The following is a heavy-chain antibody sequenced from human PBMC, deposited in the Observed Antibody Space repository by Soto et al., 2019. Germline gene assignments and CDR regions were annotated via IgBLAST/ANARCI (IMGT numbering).Heavy chain of an antibody. D-gene: IGHD1-26*01. CDR3: ARDQGWGVGASYQFDY. J-gene: IGHJ4*02. CDR1: GGTFSSYA. Sequence: QVQLVQSGAEVKKPGSSVKVSCKASGGTFSSYAISWVRQAPGQGLEWMGGIIPIFGTANYAQKFQGRVTITADESTSTAYMDLSSLRSEDTAVYYCARDQGWGVGASYQFDYWGQGTLVTVSS. V-gene: IGHV1-69*12. CDR2: IIPIFGTA.